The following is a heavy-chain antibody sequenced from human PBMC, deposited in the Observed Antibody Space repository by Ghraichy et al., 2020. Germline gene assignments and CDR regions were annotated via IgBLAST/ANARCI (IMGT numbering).Heavy chain of an antibody. CDR1: GFTFSNAW. CDR2: IKSKTDGGTT. CDR3: TTDASTYYYDPVDY. J-gene: IGHJ4*02. Sequence: LSLTCAASGFTFSNAWMNWVRQAPGKGLEWVGRIKSKTDGGTTDYAAPVKGRFTISRDDSKNTLYLQMNSLKTEDTAVYYCTTDASTYYYDPVDYWGQGTLVTVSS. D-gene: IGHD3-22*01. V-gene: IGHV3-15*07.